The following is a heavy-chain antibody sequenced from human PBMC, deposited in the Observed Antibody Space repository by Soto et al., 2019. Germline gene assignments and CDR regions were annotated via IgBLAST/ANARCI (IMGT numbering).Heavy chain of an antibody. CDR2: IKQDGSEK. CDR3: ARDSSGLSAGDSYGFDY. CDR1: GFTFSSYW. V-gene: IGHV3-7*01. D-gene: IGHD5-18*01. Sequence: GGSLRLSCAASGFTFSSYWMSWVRQAPGKGLEWVANIKQDGSEKYYVDSVKGRFTISRDNAKNSLYLQMNSLRAEDTAGYYCARDSSGLSAGDSYGFDYWGQGTLVTVSS. J-gene: IGHJ4*02.